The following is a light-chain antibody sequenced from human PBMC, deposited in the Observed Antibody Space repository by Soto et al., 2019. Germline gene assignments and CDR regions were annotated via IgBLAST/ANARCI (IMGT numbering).Light chain of an antibody. CDR1: VLGKKY. V-gene: IGLV3-27*01. Sequence: SYELTQPSSVSVSPGQTARITCSGDVLGKKYARWFQQKPGQAPVLVIYKDSERPSGIPERFSGSSSGTTVTLTISGAQVEDEADYYCYSAADNNHWVFGGGTQLTVL. J-gene: IGLJ3*02. CDR3: YSAADNNHWV. CDR2: KDS.